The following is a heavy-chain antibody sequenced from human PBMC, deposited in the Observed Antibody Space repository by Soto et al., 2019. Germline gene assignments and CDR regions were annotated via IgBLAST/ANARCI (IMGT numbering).Heavy chain of an antibody. V-gene: IGHV4-59*01. J-gene: IGHJ4*02. CDR2: IYYSGST. CDR1: GGSISSYY. D-gene: IGHD1-26*01. Sequence: PSETLSLTCTVSGGSISSYYWSWIRQSPGKGLEWIGYIYYSGSTNYNPSLKSRVTISVDTSKNQFSLKLSSVTAADTAVYYCARNLYSGSYPFDYWGQGTLVTVSS. CDR3: ARNLYSGSYPFDY.